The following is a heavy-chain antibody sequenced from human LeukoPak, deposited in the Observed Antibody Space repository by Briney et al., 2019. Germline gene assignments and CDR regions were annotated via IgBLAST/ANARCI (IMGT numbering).Heavy chain of an antibody. CDR1: GFTFSSYA. CDR3: ANLDYYDYVWGSYRDAFVI. J-gene: IGHJ3*02. D-gene: IGHD3-16*02. Sequence: GGSLRLSCAASGFTFSSYAMSWVRQAPGKGLEWVSAISGSGGSTYYADSVKGRFAISRDNSKNTLYLQMNSLRAEDTAVYYCANLDYYDYVWGSYRDAFVIWGQGTMVTVSS. V-gene: IGHV3-23*01. CDR2: ISGSGGST.